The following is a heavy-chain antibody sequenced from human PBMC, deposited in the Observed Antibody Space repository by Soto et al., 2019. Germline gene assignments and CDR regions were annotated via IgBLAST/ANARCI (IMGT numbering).Heavy chain of an antibody. CDR2: TNEGSGNT. D-gene: IGHD3-3*01. V-gene: IGHV1-3*01. CDR1: GYSFKNYA. Sequence: ASVKVSCKATGYSFKNYAVHWVRQAPGQRLEWMGFTNEGSGNTRFSQKFQGRISITRDTSASTVYLDLSSLTSEDTAIYYCARDDRSVSGVVTLDHWVPGTLVTVSS. J-gene: IGHJ4*02. CDR3: ARDDRSVSGVVTLDH.